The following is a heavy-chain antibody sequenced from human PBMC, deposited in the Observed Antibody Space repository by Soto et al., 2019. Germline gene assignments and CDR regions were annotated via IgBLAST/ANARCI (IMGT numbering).Heavy chain of an antibody. CDR3: ARQIYDSDTGPNFQYYFDS. CDR2: IDPSDSQT. V-gene: IGHV5-10-1*01. D-gene: IGHD3-22*01. CDR1: GYSFAGYW. Sequence: GESLKISCKGSGYSFAGYWITWVRQKPGKGLEWMGRIDPSDSQTYYSPSFRGHVTISVTKSITTVFLQWSSLRASDTAMYYCARQIYDSDTGPNFQYYFDSWGQGTLVTVSS. J-gene: IGHJ4*02.